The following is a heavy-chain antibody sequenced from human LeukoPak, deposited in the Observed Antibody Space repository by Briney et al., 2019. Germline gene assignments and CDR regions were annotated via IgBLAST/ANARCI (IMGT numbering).Heavy chain of an antibody. CDR1: GFTFSSYA. CDR3: ARGSVMTTVTTDLVY. CDR2: ISYDGSNK. Sequence: PGGSLRLSCAASGFTFSSYAMHWVRQAPGKGLEWVAVISYDGSNKYYADSVKGRFTISRDNSKNTLYLQMNSLRAEDTAVYYCARGSVMTTVTTDLVYWGQGTLVTVSS. D-gene: IGHD4-17*01. J-gene: IGHJ4*02. V-gene: IGHV3-30*04.